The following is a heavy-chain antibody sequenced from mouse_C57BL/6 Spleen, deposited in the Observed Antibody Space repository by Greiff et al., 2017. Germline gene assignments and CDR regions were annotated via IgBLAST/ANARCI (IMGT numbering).Heavy chain of an antibody. CDR1: GFNIKDDY. CDR2: IDPETGDP. D-gene: IGHD1-1*01. Sequence: EVQLQQSGAELVRPGASVKLSCTASGFNIKDDYMHWVKQRPEQGLEWIGWIDPETGDPAYASQFPGKATITADTSSNTAYLQLSSLTSEDAAVYYCTTLAVVAHYYAMDYWGQGTSVTVSS. J-gene: IGHJ4*01. CDR3: TTLAVVAHYYAMDY. V-gene: IGHV14-4*01.